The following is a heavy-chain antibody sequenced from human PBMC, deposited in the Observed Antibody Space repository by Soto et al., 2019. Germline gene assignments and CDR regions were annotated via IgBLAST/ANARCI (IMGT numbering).Heavy chain of an antibody. J-gene: IGHJ5*01. Sequence: QVQLVQSGPELKKPGASVKVSCKTSGYSFHNSGIIWVRQAPGQGLVWMGWISVLNGYAHYGQKFQGRVIMTADTITSTAYMALRGLRSDDTAMYYCSKNGTTWFASWGQGTPVTVSS. CDR3: SKNGTTWFAS. CDR2: ISVLNGYA. V-gene: IGHV1-18*01. CDR1: GYSFHNSG. D-gene: IGHD2-2*01.